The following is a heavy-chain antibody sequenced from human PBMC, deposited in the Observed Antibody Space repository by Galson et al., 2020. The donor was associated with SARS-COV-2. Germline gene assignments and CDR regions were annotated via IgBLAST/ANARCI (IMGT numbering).Heavy chain of an antibody. Sequence: HSGGSLRLSCAGSGFTFSDYGMHWVRQAPDKGLEWVAVIWNDGKNTYYADSVKGRFTISRDNSKNTLYLQLNSLKVEDTAVYYCARVGGSYRSPFDYWGQGTLVTVSS. D-gene: IGHD1-26*01. CDR3: ARVGGSYRSPFDY. CDR2: IWNDGKNT. V-gene: IGHV3-33*01. CDR1: GFTFSDYG. J-gene: IGHJ4*02.